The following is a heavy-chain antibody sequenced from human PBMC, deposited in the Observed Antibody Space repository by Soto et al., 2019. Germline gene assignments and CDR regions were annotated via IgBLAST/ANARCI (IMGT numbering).Heavy chain of an antibody. CDR1: GYSFTSYG. Sequence: ASVKVSCKASGYSFTSYGISWVRHAPGQGLEWMGWISAYNGNTNYAQKLQGRVTMTTDTSTSTAYMELRSLRSDDTAVYYCARDPSIAAAGYNNWFDPWGQGTLVTVSS. CDR2: ISAYNGNT. V-gene: IGHV1-18*01. J-gene: IGHJ5*02. CDR3: ARDPSIAAAGYNNWFDP. D-gene: IGHD6-13*01.